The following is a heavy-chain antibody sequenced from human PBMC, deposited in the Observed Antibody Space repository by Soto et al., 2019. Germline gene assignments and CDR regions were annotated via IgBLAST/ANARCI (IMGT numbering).Heavy chain of an antibody. Sequence: QVQLVESGGGVVQPGRSLRLSCAASGFTFSSYAMHWVRQAPGKGLEWVAIISYDGSNNYYAYSVKGRFTISRDSSKTTLFLQLTGPRTVGRVVYYCARDLGGAIDYWGQGTLVTVSP. CDR1: GFTFSSYA. CDR3: ARDLGGAIDY. J-gene: IGHJ4*02. V-gene: IGHV3-30-3*01. D-gene: IGHD3-16*01. CDR2: ISYDGSNN.